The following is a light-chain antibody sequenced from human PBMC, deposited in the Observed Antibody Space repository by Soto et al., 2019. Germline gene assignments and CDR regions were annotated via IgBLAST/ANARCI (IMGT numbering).Light chain of an antibody. CDR2: GAS. V-gene: IGKV3-15*01. Sequence: EIVMTQSPATLSVSPGERATLSCRASQSVSSNLAWYQQKPGQPPRLLIYGASTRATGIPARFSGSGSGTEFTLTISSLQSEDFAVYYCQQYNNWPWTFGQGTKVDIE. CDR1: QSVSSN. J-gene: IGKJ1*01. CDR3: QQYNNWPWT.